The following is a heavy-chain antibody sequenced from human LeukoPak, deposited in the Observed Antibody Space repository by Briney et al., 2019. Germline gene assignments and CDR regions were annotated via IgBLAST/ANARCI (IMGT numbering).Heavy chain of an antibody. CDR2: IYYSGST. J-gene: IGHJ4*02. CDR1: GGSISSYY. D-gene: IGHD6-19*01. CDR3: AGAGLYSSGWYGY. Sequence: SETLSLTFTVSGGSISSYYWSWIRQPPGKGLEWIGYIYYSGSTNYNPSLKSRVTISVDTSKNQFSLKLSSVTAADTAVYYCAGAGLYSSGWYGYWGQGTLVTVSS. V-gene: IGHV4-59*01.